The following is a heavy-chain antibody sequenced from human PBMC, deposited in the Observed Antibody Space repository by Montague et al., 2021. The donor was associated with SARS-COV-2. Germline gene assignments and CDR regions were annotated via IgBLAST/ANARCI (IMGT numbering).Heavy chain of an antibody. CDR1: GSSISSSSYF. D-gene: IGHD6-13*01. CDR2: IYYSGST. J-gene: IGHJ4*02. CDR3: ARAFIAAAGTTSFDY. Sequence: SETLSLTCTVSGSSISSSSYFWGWIRQPPGKGLEWIGSIYYSGSTYCNPSLKSRVTISVDTSKNQFSLKLSSVTAADTAVYYCARAFIAAAGTTSFDYWGQGTLVTVSS. V-gene: IGHV4-39*01.